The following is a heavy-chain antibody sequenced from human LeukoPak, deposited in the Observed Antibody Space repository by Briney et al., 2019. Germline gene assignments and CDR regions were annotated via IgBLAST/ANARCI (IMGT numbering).Heavy chain of an antibody. Sequence: PGGSLRLSCAASGFTFSSYAMSWVRQAPGKGLEWVSAISGSGGSTYYADSVKGRFTISRDNSKNTLYLQMNSLRAEDTAVYYCAKGGGYSYGQYYYYYYMDVWGKGTTVTVSS. J-gene: IGHJ6*03. V-gene: IGHV3-23*01. CDR1: GFTFSSYA. D-gene: IGHD5-18*01. CDR2: ISGSGGST. CDR3: AKGGGYSYGQYYYYYYMDV.